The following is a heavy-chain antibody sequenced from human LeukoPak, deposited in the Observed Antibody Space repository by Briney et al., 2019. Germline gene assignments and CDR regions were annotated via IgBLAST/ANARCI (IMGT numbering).Heavy chain of an antibody. V-gene: IGHV4-34*01. CDR2: INHSGST. CDR1: GGSFSGYY. Sequence: SETLSLTCAVYGGSFSGYYWSWIRQPPGKGLERIGEINHSGSTNYNPSLKSRVTISVDTSKNQFSLKLSSVTAADTAVYYCARGRVDYDFWSGYYAYWGQGTLVTVSS. CDR3: ARGRVDYDFWSGYYAY. J-gene: IGHJ4*02. D-gene: IGHD3-3*01.